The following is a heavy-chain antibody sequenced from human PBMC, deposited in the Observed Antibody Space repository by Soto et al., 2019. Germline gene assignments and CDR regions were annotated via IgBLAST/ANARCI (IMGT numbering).Heavy chain of an antibody. CDR3: AKDDFTDRGDDYFDY. D-gene: IGHD2-21*02. V-gene: IGHV3-23*01. Sequence: GGSLRLSCAASGFSFTNFAMSWVRQAPGKGLEWVAGIGASGDITWYADSVKGRLSVSRDNSKNTLYLQLNSLRFEDTAVYYCAKDDFTDRGDDYFDYWGPGTLVTV. CDR2: IGASGDIT. J-gene: IGHJ4*02. CDR1: GFSFTNFA.